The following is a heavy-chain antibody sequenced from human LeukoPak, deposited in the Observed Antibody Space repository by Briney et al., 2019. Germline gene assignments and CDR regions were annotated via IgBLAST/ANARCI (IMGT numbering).Heavy chain of an antibody. CDR3: ARDDADLGSSWYGSAF. D-gene: IGHD6-13*01. CDR2: VDGGGGGT. J-gene: IGHJ4*02. V-gene: IGHV3-23*01. Sequence: GGSLRLSCAASGFTLSSYAMTWVRQAPGRGLEWVSRVDGGGGGTYYADSVKGRFTISRDNSKDTLYLQMNSLRAEDTAVYYCARDDADLGSSWYGSAFWGQGTLVTVSS. CDR1: GFTLSSYA.